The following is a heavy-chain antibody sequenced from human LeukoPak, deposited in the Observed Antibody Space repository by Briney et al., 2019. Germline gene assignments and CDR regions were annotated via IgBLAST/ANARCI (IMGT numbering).Heavy chain of an antibody. J-gene: IGHJ4*02. CDR2: IYSGGST. CDR3: ATDSSSWYFDY. D-gene: IGHD6-13*01. Sequence: GGSLRLSCAASGFTVSSNYMSWVRQAPGKGLEWVSVIYSGGSTYYADSVKGRFTISRDNSKNTLYLQMNSLRAEDTAVYYCATDSSSWYFDYWGQGTLVTVSS. V-gene: IGHV3-53*01. CDR1: GFTVSSNY.